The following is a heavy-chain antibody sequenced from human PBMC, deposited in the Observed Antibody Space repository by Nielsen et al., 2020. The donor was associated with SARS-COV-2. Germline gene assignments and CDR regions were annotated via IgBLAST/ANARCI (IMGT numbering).Heavy chain of an antibody. J-gene: IGHJ4*02. V-gene: IGHV3-30*18. CDR1: GFTFSNYG. CDR2: ISYDGVNK. Sequence: LRLSCAASGFTFSNYGLHWVRQAPGKGLEWVAVISYDGVNKFYADSVKGRFTISRDNSKNTVYLQMNSLRAEDTAVYYCAKDRSTMVRGVMSRRYFDYWGQGTLVTVSS. D-gene: IGHD3-10*01. CDR3: AKDRSTMVRGVMSRRYFDY.